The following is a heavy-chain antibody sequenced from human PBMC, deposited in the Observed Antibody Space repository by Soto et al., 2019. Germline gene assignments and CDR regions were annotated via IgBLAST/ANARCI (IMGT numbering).Heavy chain of an antibody. CDR2: ISSYNGDT. D-gene: IGHD5-12*01. V-gene: IGHV1-18*01. CDR3: AREGVAPYYYYGMDV. Sequence: GASVKVSCKASGYTFTRSGISWVRQAPGQGPEWMGWISSYNGDTNYAQTFQGRVTMTTDTSTSTAYMELRSLRSDDTAVYYCAREGVAPYYYYGMDVWDQGTPVTVSS. J-gene: IGHJ6*02. CDR1: GYTFTRSG.